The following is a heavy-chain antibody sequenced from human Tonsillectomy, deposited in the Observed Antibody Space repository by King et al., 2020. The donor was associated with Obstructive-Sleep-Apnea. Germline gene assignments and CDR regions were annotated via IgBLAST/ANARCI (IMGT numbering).Heavy chain of an antibody. Sequence: VQLVESGGGLMQPGGSLRLSCAVSGFTFSSYAMSWVRQAPGKGLERVSAITVNGGSTDYADDGKGRFTVSTDSSKNTLYFQMNSLRAEDTAVYYCAGGPSGWAFFDYWGQGTLVTVSS. CDR1: GFTFSSYA. V-gene: IGHV3-23*04. D-gene: IGHD6-19*01. J-gene: IGHJ4*01. CDR2: ITVNGGST. CDR3: AGGPSGWAFFDY.